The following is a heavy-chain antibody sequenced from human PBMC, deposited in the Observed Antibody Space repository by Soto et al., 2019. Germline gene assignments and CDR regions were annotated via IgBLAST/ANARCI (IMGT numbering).Heavy chain of an antibody. V-gene: IGHV1-18*01. CDR1: GYTFTSYG. Sequence: ASVKVSCKASGYTFTSYGISWVRQAPGQGLEWMGWISAYNGNTNYAQKLQGRVTMTTDTSTSTAYMELRSLRSDDTAVYYCARTGYCSGGSCYSNRNYLDYWGQGTLVTVSS. D-gene: IGHD2-15*01. CDR2: ISAYNGNT. J-gene: IGHJ4*02. CDR3: ARTGYCSGGSCYSNRNYLDY.